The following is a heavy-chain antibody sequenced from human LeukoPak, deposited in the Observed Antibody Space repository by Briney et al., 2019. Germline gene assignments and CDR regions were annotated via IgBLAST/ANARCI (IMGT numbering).Heavy chain of an antibody. D-gene: IGHD3-16*01. Sequence: GGSLRLSCAASGFTFSSYGMHWVRQAPGKGLEWVAVISYDGSNKYYADSVKCRFTISRDNSKNTLYLQMNSLRAEDTAVYYCRSMITLGGLWGQGTLVTVSS. J-gene: IGHJ4*02. V-gene: IGHV3-30*03. CDR3: RSMITLGGL. CDR1: GFTFSSYG. CDR2: ISYDGSNK.